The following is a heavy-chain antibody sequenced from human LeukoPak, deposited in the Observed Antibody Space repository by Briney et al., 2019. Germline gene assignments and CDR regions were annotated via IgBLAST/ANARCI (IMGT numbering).Heavy chain of an antibody. Sequence: KTGGSLRLSCAASGITFSSYRMNWVRQAPGKGLEWVSSISSSSSNIYYADSVKGRFTISRDNAKNSLYLQMNSLRAEDTAVYYCAAYYDFWSGYYFFDYWGQGTLVTVSS. CDR3: AAYYDFWSGYYFFDY. D-gene: IGHD3-3*01. V-gene: IGHV3-21*01. CDR1: GITFSSYR. J-gene: IGHJ4*02. CDR2: ISSSSSNI.